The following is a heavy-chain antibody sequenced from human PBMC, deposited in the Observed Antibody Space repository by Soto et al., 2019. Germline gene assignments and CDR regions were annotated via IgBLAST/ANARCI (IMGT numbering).Heavy chain of an antibody. CDR3: AKGSSGWYERFDY. J-gene: IGHJ4*02. V-gene: IGHV3-23*01. Sequence: EVQLLESGGGLVQPGGSLRLSCAASGFTFSSYAMSWVRQAPGKGLELVSTISGSGGSTYYADSVKGRFTIYRDNSKSTRYLQMNSLRAEDTAVYYCAKGSSGWYERFDYWCQGTLVTVSS. D-gene: IGHD6-19*01. CDR1: GFTFSSYA. CDR2: ISGSGGST.